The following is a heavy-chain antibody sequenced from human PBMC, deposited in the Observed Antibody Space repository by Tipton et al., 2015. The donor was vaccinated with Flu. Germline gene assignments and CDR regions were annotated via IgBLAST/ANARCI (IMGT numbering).Heavy chain of an antibody. CDR3: ASSYWIRGVTQVDY. Sequence: TLSLTCTVSGGSISTTNYYWGWVRQPPGKGLEWIGNIYYSGSTYYNPSLKSRVTISVDTSKNQFSLKLSSVTAADTAVYYCASSYWIRGVTQVDYCGQGTLVTVSS. CDR1: GGSISTTNYY. J-gene: IGHJ4*02. CDR2: IYYSGST. D-gene: IGHD3-10*01. V-gene: IGHV4-39*07.